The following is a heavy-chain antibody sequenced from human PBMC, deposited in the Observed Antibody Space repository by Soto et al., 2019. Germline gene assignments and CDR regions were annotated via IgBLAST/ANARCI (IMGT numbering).Heavy chain of an antibody. D-gene: IGHD3-10*01. CDR3: ARAPPRDGYYCDY. CDR1: GYSFSTYG. J-gene: IGHJ4*02. V-gene: IGHV1-18*04. Sequence: QVELVQSGAEVKKPGASVKVSCKASGYSFSTYGIAWVRQAPGQGLECVGWIRGDNVNSNYAQNLQGRVTLTADPSTSTAYMELRSLKSDDTAMFYCARAPPRDGYYCDYWGQGTLVTVSS. CDR2: IRGDNVNS.